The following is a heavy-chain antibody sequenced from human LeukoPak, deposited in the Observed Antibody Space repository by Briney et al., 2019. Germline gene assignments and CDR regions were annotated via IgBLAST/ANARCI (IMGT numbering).Heavy chain of an antibody. Sequence: FETPSPSRAFSGGSLTGQNSGWIPQPPGEGLEGSGEINHGGSISYNASLKSRVTISLDTSKNQFSLKLSSVTAADTAVYYCAGGDYHGSESYANYWGQGTLVTVSS. D-gene: IGHD3-10*01. CDR1: GGSLTGQN. CDR3: AGGDYHGSESYANY. CDR2: INHGGSI. V-gene: IGHV4-34*01. J-gene: IGHJ4*02.